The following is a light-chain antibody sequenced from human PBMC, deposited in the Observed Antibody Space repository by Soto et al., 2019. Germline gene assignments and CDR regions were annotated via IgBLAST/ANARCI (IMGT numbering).Light chain of an antibody. CDR2: GAN. V-gene: IGKV3-15*01. CDR1: QSVSSSY. CDR3: QQYNNWTRT. Sequence: EIVLTQSPGTLSLSPVERATLSWSASQSVSSSYLAWYQQRHGQAPRLIIHGANTRDTGIPARFSGSGYGTEFNLTISSLQSEDFAVYYCQQYNNWTRTFGQGTKVDI. J-gene: IGKJ1*01.